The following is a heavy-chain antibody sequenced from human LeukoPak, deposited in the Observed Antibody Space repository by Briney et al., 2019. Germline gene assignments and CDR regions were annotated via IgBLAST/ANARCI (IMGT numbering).Heavy chain of an antibody. V-gene: IGHV1-24*01. D-gene: IGHD6-19*01. Sequence: ASVKVSCKVSGYTLTELSMHWVRQAPGKGLEWMGGFDPEDGETIYAQKFQGRVTMTEDTSTDTAYMELSSLRSEDTAVYYCATISLSSGWDWDYFDYWGQGTLVTVSS. CDR1: GYTLTELS. J-gene: IGHJ4*02. CDR2: FDPEDGET. CDR3: ATISLSSGWDWDYFDY.